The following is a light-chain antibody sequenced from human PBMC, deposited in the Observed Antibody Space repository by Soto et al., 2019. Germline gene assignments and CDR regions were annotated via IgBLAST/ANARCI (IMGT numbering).Light chain of an antibody. Sequence: QSVLTQPASVSGSPGQSIIISCTGTRSDVGGYNYVSWYKQRPGKAPKLVIYDVSHRPSGVSNRFFGSKSGNTASLIISGLQAEDEADYYCFSYSTSRARIFGGGTKVTVL. V-gene: IGLV2-14*01. J-gene: IGLJ2*01. CDR3: FSYSTSRARI. CDR1: RSDVGGYNY. CDR2: DVS.